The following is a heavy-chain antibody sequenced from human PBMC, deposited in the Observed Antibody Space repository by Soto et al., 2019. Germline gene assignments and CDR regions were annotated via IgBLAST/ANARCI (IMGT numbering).Heavy chain of an antibody. CDR1: GFTFSSYG. V-gene: IGHV3-30*18. D-gene: IGHD3-22*01. Sequence: GSLRLSCSAPGFTFSSYGMHWVRQAPGKGLEWVAVISYDGSNKYYADSVKGRFTISGDNSKNTLYLQMNSLRAEDTAVYYCAKDKVPWSTYYYDSSGGNWFDPWGQGTLVTVSS. J-gene: IGHJ5*02. CDR3: AKDKVPWSTYYYDSSGGNWFDP. CDR2: ISYDGSNK.